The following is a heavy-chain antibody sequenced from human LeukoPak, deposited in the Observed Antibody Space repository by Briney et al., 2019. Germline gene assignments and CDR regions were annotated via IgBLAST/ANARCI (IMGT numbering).Heavy chain of an antibody. CDR1: GYTFTSYG. Sequence: ASVKVSCKASGYTFTSYGISWVRQAAGQGLEWMGWISAYNGNTNYAQKLQGRVTMTTDTSTSTAYMELRSLRSDDTAVYYCARAEQYYYDSSGLLDYWGQGTLVTVSS. V-gene: IGHV1-18*01. CDR2: ISAYNGNT. D-gene: IGHD3-22*01. J-gene: IGHJ4*02. CDR3: ARAEQYYYDSSGLLDY.